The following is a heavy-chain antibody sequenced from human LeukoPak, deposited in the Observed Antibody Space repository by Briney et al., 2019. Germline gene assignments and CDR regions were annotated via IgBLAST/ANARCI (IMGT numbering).Heavy chain of an antibody. J-gene: IGHJ4*02. CDR1: EIIFSGYW. Sequence: GSLRLPCAASEIIFSGYWMKWVRQAPGEGVGGVANIKQDGSEKQYVDSVRGRFTISRDNAKNSLYLQMNSLRVEDTAVYYCARDGFVGAADYWGQGTLVTVSS. V-gene: IGHV3-7*01. CDR2: IKQDGSEK. CDR3: ARDGFVGAADY. D-gene: IGHD6-13*01.